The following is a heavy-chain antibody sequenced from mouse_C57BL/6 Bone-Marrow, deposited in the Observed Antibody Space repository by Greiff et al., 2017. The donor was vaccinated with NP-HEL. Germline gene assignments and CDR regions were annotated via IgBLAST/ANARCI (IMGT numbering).Heavy chain of an antibody. V-gene: IGHV5-6*01. CDR3: AIVTFDY. J-gene: IGHJ2*01. CDR1: GFTFSSYG. Sequence: EVQLVESGGDLVKPGGSLKLSCAASGFTFSSYGMSWVRQTPDKRLEWVATISSGGSYTYYPDSVKGRFTISRDNAKNTLYLQMSSLKSEDTAMYYCAIVTFDYWGQGTTLTVSS. CDR2: ISSGGSYT. D-gene: IGHD2-5*01.